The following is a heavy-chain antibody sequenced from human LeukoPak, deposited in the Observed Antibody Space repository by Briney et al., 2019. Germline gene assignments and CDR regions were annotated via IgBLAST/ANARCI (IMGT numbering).Heavy chain of an antibody. J-gene: IGHJ4*02. V-gene: IGHV1-69*13. Sequence: SVKASCKASGYSFTSHGVSWVRQAPGQGLEWMGGIIPIFGTANYAQKFQGRVTITADESTSTAYMELSSLRSEDTAVYYCARDRGVRGLDYWGQGTLVTVSS. CDR3: ARDRGVRGLDY. CDR1: GYSFTSHG. D-gene: IGHD3-10*01. CDR2: IIPIFGTA.